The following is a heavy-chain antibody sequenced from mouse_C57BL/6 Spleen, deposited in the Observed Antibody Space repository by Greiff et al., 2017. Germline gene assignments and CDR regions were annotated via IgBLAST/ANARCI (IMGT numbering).Heavy chain of an antibody. Sequence: QVQLQQSGAELVKPGASVKMSCKASGYTFTTYPIEWMKQTHGKSLEWIGNFHPYNDDTKYNEKFKGKATLTLEKSSSTVYLELSRLTSDASAVYYFARGGTYYARDYWGQGTSVTVSS. J-gene: IGHJ4*01. CDR1: GYTFTTYP. CDR2: FHPYNDDT. CDR3: ARGGTYYARDY. D-gene: IGHD1-1*02. V-gene: IGHV1-47*01.